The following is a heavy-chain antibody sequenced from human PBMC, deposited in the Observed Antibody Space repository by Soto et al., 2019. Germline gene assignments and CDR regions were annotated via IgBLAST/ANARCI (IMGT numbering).Heavy chain of an antibody. CDR3: ARGAATGVTSRGPSHAFDI. Sequence: GSLRLSCAASGFTFSSYAVHWVRQAPGKGLEWVAVISYDGSNKYYADSVKGRFTISRDNSKNTLYLQMNSLRAEDTAVYYCARGAATGVTSRGPSHAFDIWEQGSMVTDSS. CDR2: ISYDGSNK. J-gene: IGHJ3*02. V-gene: IGHV3-30-3*01. D-gene: IGHD6-25*01. CDR1: GFTFSSYA.